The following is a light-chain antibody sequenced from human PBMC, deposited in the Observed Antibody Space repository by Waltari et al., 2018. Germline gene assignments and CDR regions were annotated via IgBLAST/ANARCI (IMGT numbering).Light chain of an antibody. J-gene: IGKJ3*01. V-gene: IGKV4-1*01. CDR3: QQYYTTPFT. CDR1: QTILYSPNNKNS. CDR2: WAS. Sequence: DIVMAESPDSLTVALGERATIQDKSSQTILYSPNNKNSLAWYQQKPGQPPELLIYWASTRVSGVPDRFSGSGSGTDFTLTFSSLQAEDVAVYYCQQYYTTPFTFGLGTKVDIK.